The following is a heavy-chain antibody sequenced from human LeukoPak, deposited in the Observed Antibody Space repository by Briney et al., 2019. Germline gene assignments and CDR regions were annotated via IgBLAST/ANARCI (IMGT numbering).Heavy chain of an antibody. CDR2: IYYSGST. J-gene: IGHJ4*02. Sequence: SETLSLTCTVSGGSISSYYWSWIRQPPGKGLEWIGYIYYSGSTNYNPFLKSRVTISVDTSKNQFSLKLTSVTAADTAVYYCARGGNCSGGSCYSSVPTFDYWGQGSLVTVSS. CDR3: ARGGNCSGGSCYSSVPTFDY. D-gene: IGHD2-15*01. V-gene: IGHV4-59*01. CDR1: GGSISSYY.